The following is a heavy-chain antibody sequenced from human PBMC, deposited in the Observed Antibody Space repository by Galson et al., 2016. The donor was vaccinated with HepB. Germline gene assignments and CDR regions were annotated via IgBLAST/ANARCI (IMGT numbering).Heavy chain of an antibody. CDR3: AKAPRSLYCSGGTCYSGFDS. D-gene: IGHD2-15*01. CDR1: GFTFSSYG. J-gene: IGHJ4*02. Sequence: SLRLSCAVSGFTFSSYGMHWVRQAPGKGLEWVAVISDDGSSKYYVPSVKGRFSISRDNSKNTLFLQMNSLRAEDTAVYYCAKAPRSLYCSGGTCYSGFDSWGQGTLVTVSS. V-gene: IGHV3-30*18. CDR2: ISDDGSSK.